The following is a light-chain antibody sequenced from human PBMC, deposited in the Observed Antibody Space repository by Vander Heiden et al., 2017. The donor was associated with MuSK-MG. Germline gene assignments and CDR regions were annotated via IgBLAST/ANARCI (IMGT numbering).Light chain of an antibody. CDR3: RQALQNPYT. V-gene: IGKV2-28*01. J-gene: IGKJ2*01. CDR1: QSLLPSNGYNY. Sequence: DIVMTQSPLSLPVTPGEPASISCRCSQSLLPSNGYNYLDWYLQKPGQSPQLLIYLGSNRAAGVPDRFSGSGSGADFTLKISRVEAEDVGVYYCRQALQNPYTFGQGTKLEIK. CDR2: LGS.